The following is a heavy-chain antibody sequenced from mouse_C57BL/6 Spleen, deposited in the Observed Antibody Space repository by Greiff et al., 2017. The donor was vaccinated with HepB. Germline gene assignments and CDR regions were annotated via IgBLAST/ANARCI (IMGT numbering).Heavy chain of an antibody. CDR2: ISYDGSN. CDR1: GYSITSGYY. CDR3: ARGGLLQGDY. D-gene: IGHD1-1*01. Sequence: EVQLQQSGPGLVKPSQSLSLTCSVTGYSITSGYYWNWIRQFPGNKLEWMGYISYDGSNNYNPSLKNRISITRDTSKNQFFLKLNSVTTEDTATYYCARGGLLQGDYWGQGTTLTVSS. J-gene: IGHJ2*01. V-gene: IGHV3-6*01.